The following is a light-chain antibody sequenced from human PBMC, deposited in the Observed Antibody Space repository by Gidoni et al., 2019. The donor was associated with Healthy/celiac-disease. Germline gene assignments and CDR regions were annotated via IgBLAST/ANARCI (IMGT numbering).Light chain of an antibody. CDR3: QQSYSTLRT. CDR1: QSISSY. CDR2: AAS. Sequence: DIQMTQSPSSLSASVGDRVTITCRASQSISSYLNWYQQKPGKAPKVLIDAASSLQSGVPSRFSGSGSWTDFTLTISSLQPEDFATYYCQQSYSTLRTFGQGTKVEIK. J-gene: IGKJ1*01. V-gene: IGKV1-39*01.